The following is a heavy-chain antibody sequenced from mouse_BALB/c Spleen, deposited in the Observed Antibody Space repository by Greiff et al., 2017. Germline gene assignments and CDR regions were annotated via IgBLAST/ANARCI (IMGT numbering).Heavy chain of an antibody. D-gene: IGHD2-4*01. J-gene: IGHJ4*01. Sequence: VQLKQSGPELVKPGASVKMSCKASGYTFTSYVMHWVKQKPGQGLEWIGYINPYNDGTKYNEKFKGKATLTSDKSSSTAYMELSSLTSEDSAVYYCARESDYEGDAMDYWGQGTSVTVSS. V-gene: IGHV1-14*01. CDR3: ARESDYEGDAMDY. CDR1: GYTFTSYV. CDR2: INPYNDGT.